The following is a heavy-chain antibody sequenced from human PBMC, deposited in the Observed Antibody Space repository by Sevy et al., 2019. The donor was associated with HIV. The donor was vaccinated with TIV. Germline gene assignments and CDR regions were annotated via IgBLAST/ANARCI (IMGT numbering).Heavy chain of an antibody. D-gene: IGHD3-3*01. Sequence: ASVKVSCKASGYTFTGYYMHWVRQAPGQGLEWMGRINPNSGGTNYAQKFQGRVTMTRDTSISTAYMELSRLRSDDTAVYYCARGYSELSGYYQPAGFDYWGQGTLVTVSS. CDR3: ARGYSELSGYYQPAGFDY. J-gene: IGHJ4*02. CDR1: GYTFTGYY. V-gene: IGHV1-2*06. CDR2: INPNSGGT.